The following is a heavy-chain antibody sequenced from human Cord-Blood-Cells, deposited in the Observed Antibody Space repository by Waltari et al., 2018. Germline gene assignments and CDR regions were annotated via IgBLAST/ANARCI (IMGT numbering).Heavy chain of an antibody. Sequence: QVQLVQSGAEVKKPGSSVKVSCKASGGTFSSYAISWVRQAPGQGLEWMGGCIPFFGTANYAQKVQGRVTITADESTSTAYMELSSLRSEDTAVYYCAREVGALVRFAFDIWGQGTMVTVSS. CDR2: CIPFFGTA. D-gene: IGHD1-26*01. V-gene: IGHV1-69*01. CDR1: GGTFSSYA. J-gene: IGHJ3*02. CDR3: AREVGALVRFAFDI.